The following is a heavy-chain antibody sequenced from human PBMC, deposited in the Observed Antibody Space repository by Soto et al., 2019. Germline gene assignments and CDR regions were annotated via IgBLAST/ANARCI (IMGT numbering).Heavy chain of an antibody. D-gene: IGHD5-18*01. CDR3: ARDKRGYSYGTPFDY. J-gene: IGHJ4*02. CDR2: ISAYNGNT. V-gene: IGHV1-18*01. Sequence: VKVSCKASGYTFTSYGISWVRQAPGQGLEWMGWISAYNGNTNYAQKLQGRVTMTTDTSTSTTYMELRSLRSDDTAVYYCARDKRGYSYGTPFDYWGKGTLVTVSS. CDR1: GYTFTSYG.